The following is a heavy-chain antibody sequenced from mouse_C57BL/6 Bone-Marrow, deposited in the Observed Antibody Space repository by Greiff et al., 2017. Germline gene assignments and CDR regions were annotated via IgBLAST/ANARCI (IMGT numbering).Heavy chain of an antibody. Sequence: QVQLQQSGAELVRPGTSVKMSCKASGYTFTNYWIGWAKQRPGHGLEWIGDIYPGGGYTNYNEKFKGKATLTADKSSSTAYMQVSSLTSEDSAIYYCARMRGNYPFYFDYWGQGTTLTVSS. CDR1: GYTFTNYW. CDR3: ARMRGNYPFYFDY. CDR2: IYPGGGYT. J-gene: IGHJ2*01. V-gene: IGHV1-63*01. D-gene: IGHD2-1*01.